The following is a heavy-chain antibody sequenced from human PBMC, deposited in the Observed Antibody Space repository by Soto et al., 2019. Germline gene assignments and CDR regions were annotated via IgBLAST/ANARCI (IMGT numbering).Heavy chain of an antibody. D-gene: IGHD1-1*01. V-gene: IGHV3-11*01. J-gene: IGHJ4*02. CDR2: INSVGNTI. CDR1: AFAFSDYY. CDR3: ARGIGTTDY. Sequence: QVHLVESGGGLVKPGGSLRLSCAASAFAFSDYYMAWIRQAPGKGLEWVSYINSVGNTIYYSDSVKGRFTVSRDNANNSLYLQMDSLRAEDTAVYYCARGIGTTDYWGKGTLVTVSS.